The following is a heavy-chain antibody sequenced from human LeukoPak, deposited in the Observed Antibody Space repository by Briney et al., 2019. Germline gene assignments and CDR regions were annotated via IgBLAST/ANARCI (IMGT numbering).Heavy chain of an antibody. D-gene: IGHD5-18*01. Sequence: GGSLRLSCAASGFTFSSYEMNWVRQAPGKGLEGVSAISGSGGSTYYADSVKGRFTISRDNSKNTLYLQMNSLRAEDTAVCYCAKDRGYSYGGASSFDPWGQGTLVTVSS. CDR3: AKDRGYSYGGASSFDP. J-gene: IGHJ5*02. V-gene: IGHV3-23*01. CDR1: GFTFSSYE. CDR2: ISGSGGST.